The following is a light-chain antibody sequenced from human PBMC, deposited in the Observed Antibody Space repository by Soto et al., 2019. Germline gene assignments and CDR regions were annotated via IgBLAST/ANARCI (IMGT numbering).Light chain of an antibody. CDR2: GAS. V-gene: IGKV3-15*01. CDR1: QSVSSN. Sequence: EIVMTQSPATLSVSPGERPTISCRASQSVSSNLAWYQQKPGQAPRLLIYGASTRATGIPARFSGSGSGTEFTLTISSLLSEDFAVYYCQQYNNWPLTFGGGTKVEIK. J-gene: IGKJ4*01. CDR3: QQYNNWPLT.